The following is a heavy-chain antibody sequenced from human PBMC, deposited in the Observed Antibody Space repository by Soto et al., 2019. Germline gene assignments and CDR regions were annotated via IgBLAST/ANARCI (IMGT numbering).Heavy chain of an antibody. V-gene: IGHV4-30-4*01. Sequence: QVQLQESGPGLVKPSQTLSLTCTVSGGSISSDDYYWSWIRQPPGKGLEWIGYIYYSGSAYYTPSLQSRVSISIDTSKNPFSLKLTSVTATDTAVYFCARGAALNTYYNYYGMDVWGQGTTVTVSS. CDR1: GGSISSDDYY. CDR2: IYYSGSA. CDR3: ARGAALNTYYNYYGMDV. D-gene: IGHD6-25*01. J-gene: IGHJ6*02.